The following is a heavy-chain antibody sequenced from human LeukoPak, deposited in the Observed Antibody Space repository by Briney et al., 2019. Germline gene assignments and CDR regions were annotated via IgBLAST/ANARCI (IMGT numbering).Heavy chain of an antibody. CDR3: VRDFEVPAAAPDYYYFYYMDV. Sequence: GGSLRLSCAVSGFTFSVYGMNWVRQAPGKRLEWLSHISSGGTTIYYADSVKGRFTVSRDNAENSLFLQMNSLRVDDTAVYYCVRDFEVPAAAPDYYYFYYMDVWGTGTTVTVSS. CDR1: GFTFSVYG. J-gene: IGHJ6*03. D-gene: IGHD2-2*01. V-gene: IGHV3-48*04. CDR2: ISSGGTTI.